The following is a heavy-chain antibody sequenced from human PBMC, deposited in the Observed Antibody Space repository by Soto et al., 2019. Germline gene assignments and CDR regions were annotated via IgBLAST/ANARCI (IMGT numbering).Heavy chain of an antibody. CDR3: ARESSGYDSTVAFDI. D-gene: IGHD5-12*01. CDR1: GFTFSSYW. J-gene: IGHJ3*02. CDR2: IKQDGSEK. V-gene: IGHV3-7*01. Sequence: GGSLRLSCAASGFTFSSYWMSWVRQAPGKGLEWVANIKQDGSEKYYVDSVKGRFTISRDNAKNSLYLQMNSLRAEDTAVYYCARESSGYDSTVAFDIWGQGTMVTVSS.